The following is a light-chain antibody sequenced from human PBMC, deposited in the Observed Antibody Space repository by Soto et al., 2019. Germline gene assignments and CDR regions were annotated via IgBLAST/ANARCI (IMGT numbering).Light chain of an antibody. CDR3: QQRNVWPPVT. Sequence: EIGLKQSPGTLSLSPGERATLSCRAIQSVSSSYLAWYQQKPGQAPRLLIYGASSRATGIPARFSGSGSGTDFTLTISSLEPEDSAVYYCQQRNVWPPVTFGQGRLLAIK. V-gene: IGKV3D-20*02. CDR1: QSVSSSY. J-gene: IGKJ5*01. CDR2: GAS.